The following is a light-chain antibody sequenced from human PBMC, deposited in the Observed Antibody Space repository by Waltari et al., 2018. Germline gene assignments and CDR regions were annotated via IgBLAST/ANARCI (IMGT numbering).Light chain of an antibody. Sequence: DIQMTQSPSTLSASVGDRVTITCRASQSISSWLAWYQQKPGKAPKLLIYKASSLERGVPSRLSGSGSGTEFSLTISSLQPDDFATYYCQQYKSYPFTFGPGTKVDIK. CDR3: QQYKSYPFT. CDR1: QSISSW. J-gene: IGKJ3*01. CDR2: KAS. V-gene: IGKV1-5*03.